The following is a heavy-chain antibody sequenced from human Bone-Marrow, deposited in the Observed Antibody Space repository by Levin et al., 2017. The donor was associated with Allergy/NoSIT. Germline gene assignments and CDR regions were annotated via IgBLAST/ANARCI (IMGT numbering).Heavy chain of an antibody. D-gene: IGHD2-15*01. CDR3: TTSGQLYCSGGSCYYSGVRIGFDY. CDR2: IKSKTDGGTT. J-gene: IGHJ4*02. Sequence: GESLKISCAASGFTFSNAWMSWVRQAPGKGLEWVGRIKSKTDGGTTDYAAPVKGRFTISRDDSKNTLYLQMNSLKTEDTAVYYCTTSGQLYCSGGSCYYSGVRIGFDYWGQGTLVTVSS. CDR1: GFTFSNAW. V-gene: IGHV3-15*01.